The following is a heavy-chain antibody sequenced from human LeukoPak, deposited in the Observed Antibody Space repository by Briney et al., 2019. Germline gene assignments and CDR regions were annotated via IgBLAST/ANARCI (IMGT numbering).Heavy chain of an antibody. CDR1: GFTVSGNY. D-gene: IGHD1-26*01. J-gene: IGHJ3*02. CDR3: ARGFAHVGHAFDI. V-gene: IGHV3-66*01. CDR2: IYSVGST. Sequence: PGRSRRLSCAASGFTVSGNYMTWVRQAPGKGLEWLSIIYSVGSTYYPDSVGGRFTISRDNSKNTVFLQMTTLRAEDTGVYYCARGFAHVGHAFDIWGQGTMVTVSS.